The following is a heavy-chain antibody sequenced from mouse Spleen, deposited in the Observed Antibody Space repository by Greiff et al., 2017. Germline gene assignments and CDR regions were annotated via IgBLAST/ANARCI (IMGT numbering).Heavy chain of an antibody. J-gene: IGHJ2*01. Sequence: DVMLVESGGGLVQPGGSLSLSCAASGFTFTDYYMSWVRQPPGKALEWLGFIRNKANGYTTEYSASVKGRFTISRDNSQSILYLQMNALRAEDSATYYCARYGSEYYFDYWGQGTTLTVSS. CDR2: IRNKANGYTT. V-gene: IGHV7-3*01. CDR1: GFTFTDYY. D-gene: IGHD3-1*01. CDR3: ARYGSEYYFDY.